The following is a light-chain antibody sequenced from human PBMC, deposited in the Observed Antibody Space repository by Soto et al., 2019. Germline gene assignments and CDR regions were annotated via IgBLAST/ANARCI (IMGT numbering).Light chain of an antibody. Sequence: EIVLTQSPLSLPVTPGEPASISCRSSQNLLHSNGYNYLNWYLQKPGQSPQLLIYLGSNRASGVPDRFSGSGSGTDFTLTINRVEAEDVGVYFCAQGLATPFTFGGGTKVEIK. CDR1: QNLLHSNGYNY. CDR2: LGS. J-gene: IGKJ4*01. CDR3: AQGLATPFT. V-gene: IGKV2-28*01.